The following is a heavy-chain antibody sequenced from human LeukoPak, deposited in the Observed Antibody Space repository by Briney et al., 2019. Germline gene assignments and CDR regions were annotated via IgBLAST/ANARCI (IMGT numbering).Heavy chain of an antibody. J-gene: IGHJ4*02. CDR3: ARHNYDAFDY. Sequence: SETLSLTCTVSGGSISSYYWSWIRQPPGKGPEWIGYIYYSGSTNYNPSLKSRVTISVDTSKNQFSLKLSSVTAADTAVYYCARHNYDAFDYWGQGTLVTVSS. V-gene: IGHV4-59*08. D-gene: IGHD3-22*01. CDR1: GGSISSYY. CDR2: IYYSGST.